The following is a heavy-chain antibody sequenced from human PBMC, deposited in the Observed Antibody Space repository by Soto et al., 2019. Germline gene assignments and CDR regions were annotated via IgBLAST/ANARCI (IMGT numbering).Heavy chain of an antibody. CDR1: GFTLGKYW. D-gene: IGHD1-1*01. J-gene: IGHJ4*02. V-gene: IGHV3-74*01. CDR3: TRGGLEPFDF. Sequence: EVHLVESGGGLVQPGGSLRLSCAASGFTLGKYWMHWVRQAPGKGLVWVSRINDYMTTINYADSVRGRFTISRDNTRNTLFLQMNSLTVEDTAVYYCTRGGLEPFDFWGQGVLVTVSS. CDR2: INDYMTTI.